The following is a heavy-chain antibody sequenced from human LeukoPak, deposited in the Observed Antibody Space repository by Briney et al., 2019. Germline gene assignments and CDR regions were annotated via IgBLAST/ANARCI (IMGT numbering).Heavy chain of an antibody. CDR3: ARDPGTSWYAFDI. V-gene: IGHV4-59*01. D-gene: IGHD2-2*01. CDR2: IYYSGST. CDR1: GGSISSYY. J-gene: IGHJ3*02. Sequence: SETLSLTCTVSGGSISSYYWSWIRQPPGKGLEWIGYIYYSGSTNYNPSLKSRVTISVDTSKNQFSLKLSSMTAADTAVYYCARDPGTSWYAFDIWGQGTMVTVSS.